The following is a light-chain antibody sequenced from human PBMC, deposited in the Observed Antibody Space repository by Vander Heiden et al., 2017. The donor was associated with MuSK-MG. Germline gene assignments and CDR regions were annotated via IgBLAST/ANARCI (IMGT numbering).Light chain of an antibody. V-gene: IGLV2-14*03. CDR1: PTDIRGSNF. CDR3: GSYSRTPSPRTDSVI. CDR2: NVI. Sequence: SALTQPAPASASPGQSITIPCTGPPTDIRGSNFVCWYQQHPGSVPKLIIFNVIDRPTGVSSRVSGSKSANTASRTVAGVQTEDEADEYGGSYSRTPSPRTDSVIFGGGTKLTV. J-gene: IGLJ2*01.